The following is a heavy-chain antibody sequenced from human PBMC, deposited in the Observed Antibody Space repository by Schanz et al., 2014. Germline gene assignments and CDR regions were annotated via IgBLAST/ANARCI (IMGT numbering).Heavy chain of an antibody. CDR3: ARGGPAYYFDD. V-gene: IGHV3-23*04. Sequence: EVQLVESGGGLVEPGGSLRLSCAASGFSFSSYAMGWVRQARGKGLEWVSAMNESHSTIYYADSVRGRFTISRDNAENTLFLQMNSLRAEDTAVYYCARGGPAYYFDDWGQGTLVTGSS. CDR1: GFSFSSYA. CDR2: MNESHSTI. J-gene: IGHJ4*02.